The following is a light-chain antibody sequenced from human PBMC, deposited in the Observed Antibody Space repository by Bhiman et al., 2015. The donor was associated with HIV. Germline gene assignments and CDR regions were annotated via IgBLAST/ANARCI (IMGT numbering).Light chain of an antibody. J-gene: IGLJ2*01. CDR3: QSYDSINHKLV. V-gene: IGLV1-40*01. Sequence: QSVLTQPPSVSGAPGQRVTLSCTGSSSNIGAGYDVHWYQHLPGTAPRLLIFDTTNRPSGVPDRFSGSIDSSSNSASLTISGLKTEDEADYYCQSYDSINHKLVFGGGTKLTVL. CDR2: DTT. CDR1: SSNIGAGYD.